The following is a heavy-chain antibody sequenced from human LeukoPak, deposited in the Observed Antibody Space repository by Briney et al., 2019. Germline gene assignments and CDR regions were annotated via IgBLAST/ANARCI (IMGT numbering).Heavy chain of an antibody. V-gene: IGHV1-18*04. Sequence: GASVKVSCKASGYTFTSYGISWVRQAPGQGLEWMGWISAYNGITNYAQKLQGRVTMTTDTSTSTAYMELRSLRSDDTAVYYCAGDLAYFDASWFDPWGQGTLVTVSS. D-gene: IGHD3-9*01. J-gene: IGHJ5*02. CDR3: AGDLAYFDASWFDP. CDR1: GYTFTSYG. CDR2: ISAYNGIT.